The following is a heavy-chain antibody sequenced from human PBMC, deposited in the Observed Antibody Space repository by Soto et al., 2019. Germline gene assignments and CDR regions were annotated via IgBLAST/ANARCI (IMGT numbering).Heavy chain of an antibody. CDR3: ARFATQIKYNWFDP. J-gene: IGHJ5*02. CDR1: GYSFTSYW. Sequence: GESRKISWKGSGYSFTSYWISWVRQMPGKGLEWMGRIDPSDSYTNYSPSFQGHVTISADKSISTAYLQWSSLKASDTAMYYCARFATQIKYNWFDPWGQGTLVTVSS. V-gene: IGHV5-10-1*01. CDR2: IDPSDSYT.